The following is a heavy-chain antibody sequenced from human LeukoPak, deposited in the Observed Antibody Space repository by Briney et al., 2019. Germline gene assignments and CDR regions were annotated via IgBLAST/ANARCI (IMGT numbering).Heavy chain of an antibody. Sequence: PSETLSLTCTVSGVSISSYYWSWIRQSAGKGLEWIGRIYSSGSTNYNPSLKSRVTMSVDTSKNQFSLKLSSVTAADTAVYYCARDRYYYDSGGYIRMDVWDKGTTVTISS. CDR2: IYSSGST. CDR3: ARDRYYYDSGGYIRMDV. CDR1: GVSISSYY. V-gene: IGHV4-4*07. J-gene: IGHJ6*04. D-gene: IGHD3-22*01.